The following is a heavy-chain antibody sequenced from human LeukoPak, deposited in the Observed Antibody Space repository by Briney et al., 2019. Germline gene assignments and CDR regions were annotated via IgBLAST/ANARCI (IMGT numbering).Heavy chain of an antibody. Sequence: GRSLRLSSAPSRFTSAEYAMHWVRHAPRKGLEWVSGLSWNSGSIGYADSVKGRFTISRDNAKNSLYLQMNSLRAEDMALYYCAKGSSGWYYYFDYWGQGTLVTVSS. J-gene: IGHJ4*02. V-gene: IGHV3-9*02. CDR2: LSWNSGSI. CDR1: RFTSAEYA. CDR3: AKGSSGWYYYFDY. D-gene: IGHD6-19*01.